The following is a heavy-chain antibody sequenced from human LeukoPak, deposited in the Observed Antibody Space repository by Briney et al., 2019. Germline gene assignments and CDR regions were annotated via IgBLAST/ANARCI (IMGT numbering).Heavy chain of an antibody. CDR1: GFTLGDFA. D-gene: IGHD1-26*01. V-gene: IGHV3-23*01. CDR2: VNADGGNT. J-gene: IGHJ4*02. CDR3: TKRVKYGGTWDHFAD. Sequence: GRSLRLSCTTSGFTLGDFAMSWVRQAPGKGLEWVSTVNADGGNTYYADSVKGRFTVSRDNSKSTLILQMNSLRVEDTALYYCTKRVKYGGTWDHFADWGQGTLVTVSS.